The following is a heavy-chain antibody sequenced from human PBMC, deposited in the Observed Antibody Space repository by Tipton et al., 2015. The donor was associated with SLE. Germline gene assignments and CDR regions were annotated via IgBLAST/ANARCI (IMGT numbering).Heavy chain of an antibody. CDR3: ATSDYGEYVPYAFDI. CDR2: IYTSGST. Sequence: TLSLTCTVSGGSISSYYWSWFRQPPGKGLEWVGYIYTSGSTNYNPPLNTRVTISVDTSKNQLSLKLSSVTAADTAAYYCATSDYGEYVPYAFDIWGQGTMVTVSS. D-gene: IGHD4-17*01. CDR1: GGSISSYY. J-gene: IGHJ3*02. V-gene: IGHV4-4*08.